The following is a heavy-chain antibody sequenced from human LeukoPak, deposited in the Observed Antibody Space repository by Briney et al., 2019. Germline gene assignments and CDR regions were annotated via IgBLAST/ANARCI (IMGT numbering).Heavy chain of an antibody. CDR1: GFTFSDYY. Sequence: GGSLLLSCAASGFTFSDYYMSWIRQAPGKGLEWVSYISSSGSTIYYADSVKGRFTISRDNAKNSLYLQMNSLRAEDTAVYYCARDRGCSSTSCYRRNWFDPWGQGTLVTVSS. V-gene: IGHV3-11*01. CDR3: ARDRGCSSTSCYRRNWFDP. J-gene: IGHJ5*02. CDR2: ISSSGSTI. D-gene: IGHD2-2*02.